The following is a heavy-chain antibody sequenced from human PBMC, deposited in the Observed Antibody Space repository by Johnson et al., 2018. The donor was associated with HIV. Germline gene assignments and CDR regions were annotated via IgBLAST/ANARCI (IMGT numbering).Heavy chain of an antibody. CDR3: AKDMGSSGWSNAFDI. V-gene: IGHV3-20*04. Sequence: VQLVESGGGVVRPGGSLRLSCAASGFTFDDYGMSWVRQAPGKGLEWVSGINWNGGSTGYAASVKVRFSISRDNAKNSLYLQMNSLRAEDTALYYCAKDMGSSGWSNAFDIWGQGTMVTVSS. D-gene: IGHD6-19*01. CDR2: INWNGGST. CDR1: GFTFDDYG. J-gene: IGHJ3*02.